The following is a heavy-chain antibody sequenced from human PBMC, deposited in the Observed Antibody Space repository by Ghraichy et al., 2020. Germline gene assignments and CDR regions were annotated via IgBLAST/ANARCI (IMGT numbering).Heavy chain of an antibody. CDR2: ISYDGSNE. V-gene: IGHV3-30*18. CDR3: AKDLVVVTAPGDYYYGMDV. CDR1: GFTFSNYG. J-gene: IGHJ6*02. D-gene: IGHD2-21*02. Sequence: GGSLRLSCAASGFTFSNYGMHWVRQAPGKGLEWVAVISYDGSNEYYADSVKGRFTISRDNSKNTLYLQMNSLRAEDTAVYYCAKDLVVVTAPGDYYYGMDVWGQGTTVTVSS.